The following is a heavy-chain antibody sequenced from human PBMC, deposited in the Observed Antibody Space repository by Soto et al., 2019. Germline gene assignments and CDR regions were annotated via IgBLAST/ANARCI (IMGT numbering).Heavy chain of an antibody. CDR1: GFSLSTSGVG. CDR2: IYWDDDK. Sequence: QITLKESGPTLVKPTQTLTLTCTFSGFSLSTSGVGVGWIRQPPGKALEWLALIYWDDDKRYSPALKSRLTITKDTAKNQVVLTITNMDPVDTATYYCAHSPKPTVTSSAEYFQHWGQGTLVTVSS. V-gene: IGHV2-5*02. D-gene: IGHD4-17*01. J-gene: IGHJ1*01. CDR3: AHSPKPTVTSSAEYFQH.